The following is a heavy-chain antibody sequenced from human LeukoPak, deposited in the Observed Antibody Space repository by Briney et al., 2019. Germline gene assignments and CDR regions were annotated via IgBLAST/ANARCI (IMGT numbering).Heavy chain of an antibody. CDR1: GFTFSSYA. J-gene: IGHJ6*02. V-gene: IGHV3-30-3*01. CDR2: ISYDGSNK. CDR3: ARSHTVAGTLYYYGMDV. D-gene: IGHD6-19*01. Sequence: GSLRLSCAASGFTFSSYAMHWVRQAPGKGLEWVAVISYDGSNKYYADSVKGRFTISRDNSKNTLYLQMNSLRAEDTAVYYCARSHTVAGTLYYYGMDVWGQGTTVTVSS.